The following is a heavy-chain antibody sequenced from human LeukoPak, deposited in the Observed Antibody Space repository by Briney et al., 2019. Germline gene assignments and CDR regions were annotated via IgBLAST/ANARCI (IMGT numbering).Heavy chain of an antibody. Sequence: SETLSLTCAVSGYSISSGYYWGWIRQPPGKGLEWIGSIYHSGSTYYNPSLKSRVTISVDTSKNQFSLKLSSVTAADTAVYYCARIILWGLGFDPWGQGTLVTVSS. CDR3: ARIILWGLGFDP. D-gene: IGHD2-21*01. J-gene: IGHJ5*02. CDR1: GYSISSGYY. CDR2: IYHSGST. V-gene: IGHV4-38-2*01.